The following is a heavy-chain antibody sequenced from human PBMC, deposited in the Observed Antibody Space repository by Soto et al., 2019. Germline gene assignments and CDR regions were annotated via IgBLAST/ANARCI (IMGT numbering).Heavy chain of an antibody. CDR3: ARGYCSSTSCFDP. V-gene: IGHV4-31*03. CDR2: TSYSGST. CDR1: GGSISSGGYY. Sequence: QVQLQESGPGLVKPSQTLSLTCSVSGGSISSGGYYWSWIRQHPGKGLEWIGYTSYSGSTPYNPSLRSRVTISVDTSKNQFSLKLRSATAADTAVYYCARGYCSSTSCFDPWGQGTLVTVSS. J-gene: IGHJ5*02. D-gene: IGHD2-2*01.